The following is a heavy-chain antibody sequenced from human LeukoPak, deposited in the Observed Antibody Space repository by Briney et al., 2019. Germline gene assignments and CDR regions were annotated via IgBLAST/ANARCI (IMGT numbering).Heavy chain of an antibody. Sequence: PGGSLRLSCAASGFTFSSYSMNWVRQAPGKGLEWVSSISSSSSYIYYADSVKGRFTISRDNAKNSLYLQMNSLRAEDTAVYYCARLAYCGGDCYPRDYWGQGTLVTVSS. CDR3: ARLAYCGGDCYPRDY. D-gene: IGHD2-21*02. V-gene: IGHV3-21*01. J-gene: IGHJ4*02. CDR1: GFTFSSYS. CDR2: ISSSSSYI.